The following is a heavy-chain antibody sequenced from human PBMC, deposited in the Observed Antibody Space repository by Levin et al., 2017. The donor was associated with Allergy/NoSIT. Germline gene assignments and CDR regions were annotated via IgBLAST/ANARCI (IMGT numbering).Heavy chain of an antibody. D-gene: IGHD2/OR15-2a*01. J-gene: IGHJ4*02. CDR1: GFTVSSYW. V-gene: IGHV3-74*01. CDR2: INIDESRT. CDR3: SRDTFGRSDF. Sequence: SGGSLRLSCAASGFTVSSYWMHWVRQAPGKGLAWVSRINIDESRTDYADSVKGRFTIFRDNAKNTLYLQMNSLRVEDTAVYYCSRDTFGRSDFWGQGTLVTVSS.